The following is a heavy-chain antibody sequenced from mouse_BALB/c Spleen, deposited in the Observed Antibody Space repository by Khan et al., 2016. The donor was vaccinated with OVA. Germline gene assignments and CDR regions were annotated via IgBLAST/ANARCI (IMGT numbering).Heavy chain of an antibody. J-gene: IGHJ4*01. CDR1: GYSISSDFA. CDR3: IRSVYYAYAYAMDY. CDR2: NSFSGST. Sequence: EVQLQESGPGLVKPSQSLSLTCTVTGYSISSDFAWNWVRQFPGNKLEWMGYNSFSGSTSYDPSLKSRLSITRDTSKNQFFLQLSSVTTEDTATXYCIRSVYYAYAYAMDYWGQGTSVTVSS. D-gene: IGHD2-2*01. V-gene: IGHV3-2*02.